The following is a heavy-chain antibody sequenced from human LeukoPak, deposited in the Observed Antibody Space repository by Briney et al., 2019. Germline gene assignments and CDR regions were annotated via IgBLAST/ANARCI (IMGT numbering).Heavy chain of an antibody. Sequence: GGSLRLSCAASGFTFSSYAMSWVRQAPGKGLEWVAFIRYDGSNKYYADSVKGRFTISRDNSKNTLYLQMNSLRAEDTAVYYCAKDSREYSSGWYNFPFDYWGQGTLVTVSS. V-gene: IGHV3-30*02. CDR3: AKDSREYSSGWYNFPFDY. J-gene: IGHJ4*02. CDR1: GFTFSSYA. D-gene: IGHD6-19*01. CDR2: IRYDGSNK.